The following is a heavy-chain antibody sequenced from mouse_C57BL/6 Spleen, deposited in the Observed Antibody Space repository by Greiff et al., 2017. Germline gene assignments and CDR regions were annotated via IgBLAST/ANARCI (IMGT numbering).Heavy chain of an antibody. Sequence: EVHLVESGGGLVKPGGSLKLSCAASGFTFSRYAMSWVRQTPEKRLEWVATISDGGSYTYYPDNVKGRFTISRDNAKNNLYLQMSHLKSEDTAMYYFAREKAYDGAWFAYWGQGTLVTVSA. D-gene: IGHD2-12*01. CDR2: ISDGGSYT. V-gene: IGHV5-4*01. CDR1: GFTFSRYA. J-gene: IGHJ3*01. CDR3: AREKAYDGAWFAY.